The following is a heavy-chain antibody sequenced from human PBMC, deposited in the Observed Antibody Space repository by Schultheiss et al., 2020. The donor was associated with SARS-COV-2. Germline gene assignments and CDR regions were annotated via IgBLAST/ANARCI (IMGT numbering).Heavy chain of an antibody. V-gene: IGHV4-34*01. CDR3: ARDYDFWSGYYNDQNFYYYYGMDV. Sequence: SETLSLTCTVSGGSISSYYWSWIRQPPGKGLEWIGEINHSGSTNYNPSLKSRVTISVDTSKNQFSLKLSSVTAADTAVYYCARDYDFWSGYYNDQNFYYYYGMDVWGQGTTVTVSS. J-gene: IGHJ6*02. CDR1: GGSISSYY. CDR2: INHSGST. D-gene: IGHD3-3*01.